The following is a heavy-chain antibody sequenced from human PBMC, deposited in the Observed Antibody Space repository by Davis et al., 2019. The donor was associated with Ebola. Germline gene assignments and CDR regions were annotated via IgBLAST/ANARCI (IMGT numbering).Heavy chain of an antibody. D-gene: IGHD2-2*01. J-gene: IGHJ4*02. CDR1: GYTFTSYG. CDR2: ISAYNGNT. V-gene: IGHV1-18*01. Sequence: ASVKVSCKASGYTFTSYGISWVRQAPGQGLEWMGWISAYNGNTNYAQKLQGRVTMTTDTSTSTAYMELRSLRSDDTAVYYCARGGVYCVSTSCYSHFDYWGQGTLVTVSS. CDR3: ARGGVYCVSTSCYSHFDY.